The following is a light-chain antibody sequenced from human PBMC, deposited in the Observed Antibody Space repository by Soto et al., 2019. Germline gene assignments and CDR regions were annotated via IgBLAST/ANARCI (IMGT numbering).Light chain of an antibody. CDR2: DAS. V-gene: IGKV3-11*01. Sequence: EIVLTQSPATLSLSAGERATLSCRASQNIGTYLDWYQQKPGQSPRLLVVDASSRATGTPARFSGSGSGTNFTLTSSSLEPEDFALYHCLQRSAWPLTFGPGTKLDLK. J-gene: IGKJ3*01. CDR3: LQRSAWPLT. CDR1: QNIGTY.